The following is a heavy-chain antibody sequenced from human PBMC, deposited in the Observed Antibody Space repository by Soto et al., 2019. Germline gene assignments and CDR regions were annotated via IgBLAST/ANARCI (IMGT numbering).Heavy chain of an antibody. Sequence: ASVKVSCKASGYTFTSYGISWVRQAPGQGLEWMGWISAYNGNTNYAQKLQGRVTMTTDTSTSTAYMELRSLRSDDTAVYYCARAIAVAGTVPFDIWGQGTMVTVSS. CDR3: ARAIAVAGTVPFDI. CDR2: ISAYNGNT. D-gene: IGHD6-19*01. V-gene: IGHV1-18*01. J-gene: IGHJ3*02. CDR1: GYTFTSYG.